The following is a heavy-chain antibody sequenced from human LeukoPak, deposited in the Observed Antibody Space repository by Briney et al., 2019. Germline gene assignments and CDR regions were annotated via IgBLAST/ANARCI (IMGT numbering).Heavy chain of an antibody. V-gene: IGHV3-23*01. Sequence: QAGGSLRLSCAASGFTFSSYAMSWVRQAPGKGLEWVSAISGSGGSTAYANSVKGRFTLSRDNSKNTLFLLMTSLRADDTAIYYCAKAYGSYYFDYWGQGTLVTVSS. CDR2: ISGSGGST. D-gene: IGHD3-10*01. CDR3: AKAYGSYYFDY. CDR1: GFTFSSYA. J-gene: IGHJ4*02.